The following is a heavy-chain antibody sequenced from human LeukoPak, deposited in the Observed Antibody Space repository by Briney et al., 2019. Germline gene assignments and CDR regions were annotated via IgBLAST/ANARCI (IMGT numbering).Heavy chain of an antibody. D-gene: IGHD1-26*01. CDR1: GFTFSSYA. CDR2: ISGSGGST. V-gene: IGHV3-23*01. Sequence: GGSLRLSCAASGFTFSSYAMSWVRQAPGKGLEWASAISGSGGSTYYADSVKGRFTISRDNSKNTLYLQMNSLRAEDTAVYYCAKDPPRGWRATLGRDYYFDYWGQGTLVTVSS. J-gene: IGHJ4*02. CDR3: AKDPPRGWRATLGRDYYFDY.